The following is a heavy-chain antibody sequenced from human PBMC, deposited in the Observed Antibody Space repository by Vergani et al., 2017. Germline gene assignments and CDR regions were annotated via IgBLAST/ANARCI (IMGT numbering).Heavy chain of an antibody. CDR3: ATXTVNKFRFSYYYYYYMDV. CDR2: IIPIFGTT. CDR1: GGIFSSYA. Sequence: QVQLVQSGAEVRKPGSSVKVSCKASGGIFSSYAISWVRQAPGQGLEWMGGIIPIFGTTNYAQKFQGRVTITADESTSTAYMELSSRRSEDTAVYYCATXTVNKFRFSYYYYYYMDVWGKGTTVTVSS. V-gene: IGHV1-69*13. D-gene: IGHD4-11*01. J-gene: IGHJ6*03.